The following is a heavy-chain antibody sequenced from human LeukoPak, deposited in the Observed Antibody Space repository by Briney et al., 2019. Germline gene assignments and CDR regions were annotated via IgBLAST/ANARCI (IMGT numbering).Heavy chain of an antibody. V-gene: IGHV1-2*02. CDR3: ARDYYASGTYYKDY. Sequence: ASVKVSCKASGYTFSGYYMHWVRQAPGQGLEWMGWINGNSGGTNYAQRFQGRVTMTRDTSISTAYMELSRLTSDDTAVYYCARDYYASGTYYKDYWGQGTLVTVSS. J-gene: IGHJ4*02. D-gene: IGHD3-10*01. CDR1: GYTFSGYY. CDR2: INGNSGGT.